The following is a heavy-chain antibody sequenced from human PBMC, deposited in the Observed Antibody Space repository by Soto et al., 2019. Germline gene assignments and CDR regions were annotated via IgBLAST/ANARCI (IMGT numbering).Heavy chain of an antibody. Sequence: GGSLRLCCAASGFTFITYAMAWVRQPPGKGLEGVSGISGGGTITLYADSVRGRFTITRDNSENTLYLQLNSLRADDTAVYYCAKRDYSDSSTYASLFDYWGQGSLVTVSS. D-gene: IGHD3-22*01. J-gene: IGHJ4*02. CDR3: AKRDYSDSSTYASLFDY. CDR1: GFTFITYA. V-gene: IGHV3-23*01. CDR2: ISGGGTIT.